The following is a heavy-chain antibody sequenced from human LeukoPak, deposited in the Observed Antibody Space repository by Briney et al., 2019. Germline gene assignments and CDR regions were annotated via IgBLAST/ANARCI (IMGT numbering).Heavy chain of an antibody. D-gene: IGHD4-17*01. CDR1: GFTFSSYS. CDR3: ARVSPNTVTTLQYFDY. V-gene: IGHV3-48*04. Sequence: GGSLRLSCAASGFTFSSYSMNWVRQAPGKGLEWVSYITFSSSIIYYADSVKGRFTISRDNAKNSLYLQMNSLRAEDTAVYYCARVSPNTVTTLQYFDYWGQGTLVTVSS. J-gene: IGHJ4*02. CDR2: ITFSSSII.